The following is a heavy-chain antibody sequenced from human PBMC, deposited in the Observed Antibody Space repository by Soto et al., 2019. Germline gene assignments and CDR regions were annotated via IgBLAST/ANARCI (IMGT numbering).Heavy chain of an antibody. CDR3: ARDTKMLAPLIYMDH. D-gene: IGHD3-22*01. CDR1: GFTFNIYS. J-gene: IGHJ4*02. Sequence: PXVYLRLSCAASGFTFNIYSMNWVRQAAGKGLEWVSSISSRSSNIDYADSVKGRFTISRDNANNSLYLQMNNLSADDTAVYYCARDTKMLAPLIYMDHWGRGTLVTVSS. CDR2: ISSRSSNI. V-gene: IGHV3-21*01.